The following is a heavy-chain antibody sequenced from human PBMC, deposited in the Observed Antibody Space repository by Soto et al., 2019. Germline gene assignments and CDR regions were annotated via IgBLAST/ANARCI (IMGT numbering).Heavy chain of an antibody. CDR2: IIPIFGTA. Sequence: QVQLVQSGAEVKKPGSSVKVSCKASGGTFSSYAISWVRQAPGQGLEWMGGIIPIFGTANYAQKFQGRVTITADESTSTAYMELSSLRSEDTAVYYCARVAGYCISTSCYLRRWFDPWGQGTLVTVSS. CDR3: ARVAGYCISTSCYLRRWFDP. D-gene: IGHD2-2*01. J-gene: IGHJ5*02. V-gene: IGHV1-69*12. CDR1: GGTFSSYA.